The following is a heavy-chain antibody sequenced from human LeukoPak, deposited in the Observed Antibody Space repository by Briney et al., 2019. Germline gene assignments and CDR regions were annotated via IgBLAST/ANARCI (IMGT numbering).Heavy chain of an antibody. Sequence: GGSLRLSCAASGFTFSSYSMNWVRQAPGKGLEWVSYISSSSSTIYYADSVKGRFTISRDNAKNSLYLQMNSLRAEDTAVYYCARGNTAMVPPDAFDIWGQGTMVTVSS. V-gene: IGHV3-48*01. CDR2: ISSSSSTI. J-gene: IGHJ3*02. D-gene: IGHD5-18*01. CDR1: GFTFSSYS. CDR3: ARGNTAMVPPDAFDI.